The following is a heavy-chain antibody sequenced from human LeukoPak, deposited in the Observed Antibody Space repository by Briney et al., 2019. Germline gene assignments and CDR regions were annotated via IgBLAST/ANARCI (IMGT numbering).Heavy chain of an antibody. CDR2: INHSGST. D-gene: IGHD3-10*01. Sequence: SETLSLTCAVYGGSFSGSYWSWIRQPPGKGLERIGEINHSGSTNYNPSLKSRVTISVDTSKNQFSLKLSSVTAADTAVYYCARGRVYYAPFDNWGQGTLVTVSS. CDR3: ARGRVYYAPFDN. V-gene: IGHV4-34*01. CDR1: GGSFSGSY. J-gene: IGHJ4*02.